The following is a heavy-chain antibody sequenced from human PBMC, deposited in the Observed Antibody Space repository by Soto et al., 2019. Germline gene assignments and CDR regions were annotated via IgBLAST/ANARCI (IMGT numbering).Heavy chain of an antibody. Sequence: ASVKVSCKASGYTFTSYGISWVRQAPGQGLEWMGWISAYNGNTNYAQKLQGRVTMTTDTSTSTAYMELRSLRSDDTAVYYYAREGVYGSVTWGMDVWGQGTTVTVSS. J-gene: IGHJ6*02. CDR2: ISAYNGNT. CDR1: GYTFTSYG. D-gene: IGHD3-10*01. V-gene: IGHV1-18*01. CDR3: AREGVYGSVTWGMDV.